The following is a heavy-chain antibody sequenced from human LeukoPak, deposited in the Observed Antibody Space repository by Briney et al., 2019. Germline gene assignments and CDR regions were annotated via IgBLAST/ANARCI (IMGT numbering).Heavy chain of an antibody. CDR1: GCTIIRNM. CDR2: ITSSASTI. J-gene: IGHJ4*02. D-gene: IGHD2-8*02. CDR3: ALRVVYVRRYSLN. Sequence: GGSLRLSCADPGCTIIRNMPYFGSQAPGKGLEWVSYITSSASTIYYAESVKGRFTISRDNAKNSLFLQMNSLRAEDTAVYYCALRVVYVRRYSLNRGPGALVTVSS. V-gene: IGHV3-48*03.